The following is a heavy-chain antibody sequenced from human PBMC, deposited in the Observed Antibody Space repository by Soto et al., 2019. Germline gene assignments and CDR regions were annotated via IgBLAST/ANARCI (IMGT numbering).Heavy chain of an antibody. Sequence: ASVKVSCKASGYTFTSYAMHWVRQAPGQRLEWMGWINAGNGNTKYSQKFQGRVTITRDTSAGTAYMELSSLRSEDTAVYYCARGDYDFWSGYYVNWFDPWGQGTLVTVSS. D-gene: IGHD3-3*01. V-gene: IGHV1-3*01. CDR3: ARGDYDFWSGYYVNWFDP. CDR2: INAGNGNT. J-gene: IGHJ5*02. CDR1: GYTFTSYA.